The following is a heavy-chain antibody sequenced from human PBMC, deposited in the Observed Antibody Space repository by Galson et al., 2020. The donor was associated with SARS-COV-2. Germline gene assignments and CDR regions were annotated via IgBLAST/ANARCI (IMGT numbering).Heavy chain of an antibody. CDR3: AKTVISSLMIRGAYFDY. CDR1: GFTFDDYA. V-gene: IGHV3-9*03. Sequence: SLKISCAASGFTFDDYAMHWVRQAPGKGLEWVSGISWNGGDTVYADSVKGRFTISRDNAKNSLYLQMDGLRVEDMAVYYCAKTVISSLMIRGAYFDYWGQGTLVTVSS. D-gene: IGHD3-10*01. J-gene: IGHJ4*02. CDR2: ISWNGGDT.